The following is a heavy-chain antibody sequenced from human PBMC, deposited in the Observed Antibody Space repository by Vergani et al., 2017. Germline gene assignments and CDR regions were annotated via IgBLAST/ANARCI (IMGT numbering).Heavy chain of an antibody. V-gene: IGHV3-7*01. CDR2: IKQDGSEK. J-gene: IGHJ4*02. CDR3: ARQPYCGGDCYPGRFDY. CDR1: GFTFSSYW. D-gene: IGHD2-21*02. Sequence: EVQLVESGGGLVQPGGSLRLSCAASGFTFSSYWMSWVRQAPGKGLEWVANIKQDGSEKYYVDSVKGRFTISRDNAKNSLYLQRNSLRAEDTAVYYCARQPYCGGDCYPGRFDYWGQGTLVTVSS.